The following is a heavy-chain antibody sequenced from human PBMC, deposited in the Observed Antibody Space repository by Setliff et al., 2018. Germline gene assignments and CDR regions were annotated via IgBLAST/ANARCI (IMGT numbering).Heavy chain of an antibody. CDR3: ARGAGWCCDSSGYYYDY. CDR1: GGSFSGYY. V-gene: IGHV4-34*01. Sequence: KPSETLSLTCAVYGGSFSGYYWSWLRQPPGKGLEWIGEINHSGSTNYNPSLKSRVTISVDTSKNQFSLKLSSVTAADTAVYYCARGAGWCCDSSGYYYDYWGQGTLVTVSS. J-gene: IGHJ4*02. D-gene: IGHD3-22*01. CDR2: INHSGST.